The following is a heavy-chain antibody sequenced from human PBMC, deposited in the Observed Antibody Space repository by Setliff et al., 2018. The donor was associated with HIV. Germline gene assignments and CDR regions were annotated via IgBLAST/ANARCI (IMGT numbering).Heavy chain of an antibody. CDR1: GFTFGDYA. J-gene: IGHJ4*02. D-gene: IGHD3-10*01. Sequence: GGSLRLSCTGSGFTFGDYAMTWVRQAPGKGLEWVGSIRSKVYGGTTEYAASVKGRFTISRDDSKSVAYLQVNSLRTDDTAVYYCTPTDYGGSDYWGQGTLVTVSS. CDR3: TPTDYGGSDY. CDR2: IRSKVYGGTT. V-gene: IGHV3-49*04.